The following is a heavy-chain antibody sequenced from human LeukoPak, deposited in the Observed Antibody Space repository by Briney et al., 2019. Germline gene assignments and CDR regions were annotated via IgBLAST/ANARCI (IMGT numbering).Heavy chain of an antibody. CDR3: ATSHRMITFGGVITSFDY. Sequence: GRSLRLSCAASGFTFSSYAMHWVRQAPGKGLEWVAVISYDGSNKYYADSVKGRFTISRDNSENTLYLQMNSLRAEDTAVYYCATSHRMITFGGVITSFDYWGQGTLVTVSS. CDR2: ISYDGSNK. CDR1: GFTFSSYA. D-gene: IGHD3-16*02. V-gene: IGHV3-30*04. J-gene: IGHJ4*02.